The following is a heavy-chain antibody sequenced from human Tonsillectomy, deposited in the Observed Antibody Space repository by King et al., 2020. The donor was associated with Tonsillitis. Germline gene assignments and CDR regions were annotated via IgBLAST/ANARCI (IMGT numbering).Heavy chain of an antibody. D-gene: IGHD3-10*01. CDR2: ISYDGTNK. CDR3: ANDQFPPQNYPSGYSYSHYHGMDV. V-gene: IGHV3-30*18. CDR1: GFSFRTYG. Sequence: VQLVESGGGVVQPGRSLRLSCAASGFSFRTYGMHWVRQAPGKGLEWVAIISYDGTNKNYADSVKGRFTISRDNSKNTLYLQMNSLRVEDTAVYYCANDQFPPQNYPSGYSYSHYHGMDVWGQGTTVTVSS. J-gene: IGHJ6*02.